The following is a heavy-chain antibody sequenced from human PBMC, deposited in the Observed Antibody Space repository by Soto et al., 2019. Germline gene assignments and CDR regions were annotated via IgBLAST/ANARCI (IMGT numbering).Heavy chain of an antibody. D-gene: IGHD1-26*01. CDR2: IYWDDDK. V-gene: IGHV2-5*02. J-gene: IGHJ4*02. Sequence: QITLKESGPTLVKPTQTLTLTCAFSGFSLSTSGVCVGWIRQPPGKALQWLALIYWDDDKRYSPSLKSRLTITKDTSKNQVVLTMTNMDTVDTATYYCAHRRYGNWEFDYWGQGTLVTVTS. CDR1: GFSLSTSGVC. CDR3: AHRRYGNWEFDY.